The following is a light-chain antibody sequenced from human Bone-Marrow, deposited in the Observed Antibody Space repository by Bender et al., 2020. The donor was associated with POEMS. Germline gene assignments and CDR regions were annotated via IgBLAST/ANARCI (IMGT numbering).Light chain of an antibody. CDR3: SSYSTSSSTLV. CDR2: NVS. V-gene: IGLV2-14*03. J-gene: IGLJ3*02. Sequence: QSALTQPASVSGSPGQSITISCTGISSDVGGYNYVSWYQQHPDKAPKLIIYNVSYRTSGISSRFSGSKSGSAASLTISGLQAEDEASYYCSSYSTSSSTLVFGGGTKLTVL. CDR1: SSDVGGYNY.